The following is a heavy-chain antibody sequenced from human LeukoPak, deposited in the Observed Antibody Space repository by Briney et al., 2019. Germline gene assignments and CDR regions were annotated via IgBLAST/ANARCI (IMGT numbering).Heavy chain of an antibody. CDR3: ARLGGHTYPDY. CDR1: GGSISSSSYY. Sequence: SETLSLTCTVSGGSISSSSYYWGWIRQPPGKGLEWIGSIYYSGSTYYNPSLKSRVTISVDTSKNQFSLKLSSVTAADTAVYYCARLGGHTYPDYWGQGTLVTVSS. CDR2: IYYSGST. V-gene: IGHV4-39*01. D-gene: IGHD3-16*01. J-gene: IGHJ4*02.